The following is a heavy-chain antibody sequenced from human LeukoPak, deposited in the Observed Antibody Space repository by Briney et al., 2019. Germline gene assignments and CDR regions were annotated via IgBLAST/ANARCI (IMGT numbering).Heavy chain of an antibody. J-gene: IGHJ4*02. D-gene: IGHD6-19*01. Sequence: PSETLSLTCTVSGGSISSSSYYWGWIRQPPGKGLEWIGSTYYSGSTYYNPSLKSRVTMSVDTSKNQFSLKLSSVTAADTAVYYCARQWLAGPAIDYWGQGTLVTVSS. CDR3: ARQWLAGPAIDY. V-gene: IGHV4-39*01. CDR1: GGSISSSSYY. CDR2: TYYSGST.